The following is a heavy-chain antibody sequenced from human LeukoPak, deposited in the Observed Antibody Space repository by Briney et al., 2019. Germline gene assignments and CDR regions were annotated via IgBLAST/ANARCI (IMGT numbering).Heavy chain of an antibody. CDR2: INPSGGST. CDR1: GYTFTSYY. CDR3: ARGGYCSSTSCYGGYDY. Sequence: ASVTVSCKASGYTFTSYYMHWVRQAPGQGLEWMGIINPSGGSTSYAQKFQGRVTMTRDTSTSTVYMELSSLRSEDTAVYYCARGGYCSSTSCYGGYDYWGQGTLVTVSS. V-gene: IGHV1-46*01. D-gene: IGHD2-2*01. J-gene: IGHJ4*02.